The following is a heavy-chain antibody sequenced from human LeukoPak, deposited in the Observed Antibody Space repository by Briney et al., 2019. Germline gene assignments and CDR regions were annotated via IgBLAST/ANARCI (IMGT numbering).Heavy chain of an antibody. CDR2: IYSDDTT. D-gene: IGHD1-26*01. J-gene: IGHJ6*03. CDR3: ARDQVRGSYSYYYYYYMDV. CDR1: GFTVSGNY. Sequence: GGSLRLSCAVSGFTVSGNYMSWIRQAPGKGLEWVSLIYSDDTTLYADSVKGRFTISRDISKNTLYLQMNSLRAEDTAVYYCARDQVRGSYSYYYYYYMDVWGKGTTVTVSS. V-gene: IGHV3-53*05.